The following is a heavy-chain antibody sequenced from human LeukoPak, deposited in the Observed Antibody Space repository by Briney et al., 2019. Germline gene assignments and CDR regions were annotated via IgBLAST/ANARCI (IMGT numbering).Heavy chain of an antibody. J-gene: IGHJ4*02. CDR1: GGSISSYY. Sequence: SETLSLTCTVSGGSISSYYWSWIRQPPGKGLEWIGYIYYSGSTNYNPSLKSRVTISVDTSKNQFSLKLSSVTAADTAVYYCARVSGGRGVSDLVYWSQGTLVTVSS. CDR3: ARVSGGRGVSDLVY. CDR2: IYYSGST. D-gene: IGHD3-10*01. V-gene: IGHV4-59*01.